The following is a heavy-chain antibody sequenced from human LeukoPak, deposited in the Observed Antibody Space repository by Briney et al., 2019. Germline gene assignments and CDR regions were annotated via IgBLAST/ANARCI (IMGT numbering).Heavy chain of an antibody. V-gene: IGHV3-23*01. CDR2: ISGSGGST. Sequence: GGSLRLSCAASGFTFSSYAMSWVRQAPGKGLEWVSAISGSGGSTYYADSVKGPFTISRDNSKNTLYLQMNSLRAEDTAVYYCAKLPSPYSYGYPVRGWFDPWGQGTLVTVSS. CDR3: AKLPSPYSYGYPVRGWFDP. CDR1: GFTFSSYA. J-gene: IGHJ5*02. D-gene: IGHD5-18*01.